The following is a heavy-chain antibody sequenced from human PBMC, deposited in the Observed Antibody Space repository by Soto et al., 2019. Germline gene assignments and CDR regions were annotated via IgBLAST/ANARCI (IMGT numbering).Heavy chain of an antibody. CDR2: IYYSGST. Sequence: PSETLSLTCTVSGGSVSSSSYYWGWVRQHPGKGLEWIGNIYYSGSTYYNPSLKSRVTISVDTSKNQFSLKLSSVTAADTAVYYCARGHYGDSLFDYWGQGTLVTVSS. CDR1: GGSVSSSSYY. V-gene: IGHV4-31*03. D-gene: IGHD4-17*01. J-gene: IGHJ4*02. CDR3: ARGHYGDSLFDY.